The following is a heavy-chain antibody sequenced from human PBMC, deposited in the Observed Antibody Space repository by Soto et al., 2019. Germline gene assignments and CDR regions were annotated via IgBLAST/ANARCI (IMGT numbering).Heavy chain of an antibody. Sequence: GGSLRLSCAASGFTFSSYAMHWVRQAPGKGLEWVAVISYDGSNKYYADSVKGRFTISRDNSKNTLYLQMNSLRAEDTAVYYCARAWNGYYTFDLWGQGILVTVSS. CDR3: ARAWNGYYTFDL. CDR2: ISYDGSNK. V-gene: IGHV3-30-3*01. CDR1: GFTFSSYA. D-gene: IGHD3-3*01. J-gene: IGHJ1*01.